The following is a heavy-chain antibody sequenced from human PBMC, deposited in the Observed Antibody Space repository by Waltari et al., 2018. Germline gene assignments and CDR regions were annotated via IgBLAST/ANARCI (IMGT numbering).Heavy chain of an antibody. CDR3: ATVLTTVPTYWFDP. D-gene: IGHD4-4*01. CDR1: GYTFPDYY. V-gene: IGHV1-69-2*01. J-gene: IGHJ5*02. Sequence: EVQLVQSGAEVKKPGATVKISCKASGYTFPDYYIHWVQQAPGKGLEWMGRVDPADSETIYAEKFQGRVTIIADTSTDTAYMELSSLRSEDTAVYYCATVLTTVPTYWFDPWGQGTLVTVSS. CDR2: VDPADSET.